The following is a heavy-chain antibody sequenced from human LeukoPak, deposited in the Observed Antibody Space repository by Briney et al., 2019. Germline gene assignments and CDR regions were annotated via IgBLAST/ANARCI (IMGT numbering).Heavy chain of an antibody. CDR3: ARDLIIWGASLLGAFDI. J-gene: IGHJ3*02. D-gene: IGHD3-16*01. CDR1: GFTFSDYW. CDR2: ISSSSSYI. Sequence: GGSLRLSCVASGFTFSDYWINWVRQAPGKGLEWVSSISSSSSYIYYADSVKGRFTISRDNAKNSLYLQMNSLRAEDTAVYYCARDLIIWGASLLGAFDIWGQGTMVTVSS. V-gene: IGHV3-21*01.